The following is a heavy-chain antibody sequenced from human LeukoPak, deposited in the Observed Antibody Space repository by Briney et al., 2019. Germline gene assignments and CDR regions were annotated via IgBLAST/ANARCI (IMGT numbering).Heavy chain of an antibody. V-gene: IGHV4-59*01. CDR3: ARGAVDSSSWYIDY. D-gene: IGHD6-13*01. Sequence: KPSETLSLTCTVSGGSISSYYWSWIRQPPGKGLEWIGYIYYNGGTNYNPSLKSRVTISVDTSKNQLFLKLRSVTAADTAVYFCARGAVDSSSWYIDYWGQGTLVTVSS. CDR2: IYYNGGT. J-gene: IGHJ4*02. CDR1: GGSISSYY.